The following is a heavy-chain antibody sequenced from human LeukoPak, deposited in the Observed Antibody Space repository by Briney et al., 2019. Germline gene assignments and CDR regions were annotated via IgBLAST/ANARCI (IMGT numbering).Heavy chain of an antibody. J-gene: IGHJ6*03. Sequence: TGGSLRLSCAASGLTVSSNYMSWVRQAPGKGLEWVSVIYSGGSTYYADSVKGRFTISRDNSKNTLYLQMNSLRAEDTAVYYCARSSRYYYYYYMDVWGKGTTVTVSS. CDR1: GLTVSSNY. CDR3: ARSSRYYYYYYMDV. CDR2: IYSGGST. V-gene: IGHV3-53*01.